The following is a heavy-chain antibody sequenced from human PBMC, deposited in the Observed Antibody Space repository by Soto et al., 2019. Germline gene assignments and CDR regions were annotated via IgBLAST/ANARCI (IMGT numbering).Heavy chain of an antibody. V-gene: IGHV1-69*08. CDR2: IVSFAGVP. J-gene: IGHJ6*03. CDR1: GDKFSSYT. CDR3: AREPSIAAVGIPLYTYYYMDV. D-gene: IGHD6-13*01. Sequence: QVQLVQSGAEVRNPGSSVKVSCRASGDKFSSYTISWVRQAPGKGLEWMGRIVSFAGVPIYSQNFQGGITITANSSSSTAYMELTSLTFADTAVYYCAREPSIAAVGIPLYTYYYMDVWGEGTAVNVSS.